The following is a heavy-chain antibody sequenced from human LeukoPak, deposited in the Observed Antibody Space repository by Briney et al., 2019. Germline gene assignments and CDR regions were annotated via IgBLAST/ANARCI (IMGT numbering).Heavy chain of an antibody. CDR3: ARGRGRAWFDP. CDR1: GGSFSGYY. D-gene: IGHD3-10*01. J-gene: IGHJ5*02. Sequence: SETLSLTCAVYGGSFSGYYWSWIRQPPGKGLEWIGEINHSGSTNYNPPLKSRVTISVDTSKNQFSLKLSSVTAADTAVYYCARGRGRAWFDPWGQGTLVTVSS. V-gene: IGHV4-34*01. CDR2: INHSGST.